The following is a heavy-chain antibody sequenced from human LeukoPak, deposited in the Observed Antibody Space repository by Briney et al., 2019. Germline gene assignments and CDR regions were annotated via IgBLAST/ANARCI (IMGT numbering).Heavy chain of an antibody. V-gene: IGHV4-61*02. J-gene: IGHJ2*01. CDR3: ARGRQQIVVVTNWYFDL. D-gene: IGHD3-22*01. Sequence: SETLSLTCTVSGGSISSGSYYWSWIRQPAGKGLEWIGRIYTSGSTNYNPSLKSRVTISVDTSKNQFSLKLSSVTAADTAVYYCARGRQQIVVVTNWYFDLWGRGTLVTVSS. CDR2: IYTSGST. CDR1: GGSISSGSYY.